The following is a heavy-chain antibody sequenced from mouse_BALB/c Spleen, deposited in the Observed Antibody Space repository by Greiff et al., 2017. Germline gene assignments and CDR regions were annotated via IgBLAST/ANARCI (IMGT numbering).Heavy chain of an antibody. D-gene: IGHD3-1*01. V-gene: IGHV14-3*02. CDR3: ANLGLRNY. Sequence: VQLQQSGAELVKPGASVKLSCTASGFNIKDTYMHWVKQRPEQGLELIGRIDPANGNTKYDPKFQGKATITADTSSNTAYLQLSSLTSEDTAVYYCANLGLRNYWGQGTTLTVSS. CDR2: IDPANGNT. J-gene: IGHJ2*01. CDR1: GFNIKDTY.